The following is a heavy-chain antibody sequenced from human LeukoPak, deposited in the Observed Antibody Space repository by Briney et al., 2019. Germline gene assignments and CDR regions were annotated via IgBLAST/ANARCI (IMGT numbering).Heavy chain of an antibody. D-gene: IGHD3-10*01. CDR3: ARRLRAAYYGSGSVDY. V-gene: IGHV4-39*01. CDR1: GGSISSSTAY. Sequence: SETLSLTCTVSGGSISSSTAYGVWVRQPPGRGREWIGSIYYSGSTYYSPSLKSRVTVFVDTSENQFSLNLNSVTAADTAVYFCARRLRAAYYGSGSVDYWGQGTLVTVSS. J-gene: IGHJ4*02. CDR2: IYYSGST.